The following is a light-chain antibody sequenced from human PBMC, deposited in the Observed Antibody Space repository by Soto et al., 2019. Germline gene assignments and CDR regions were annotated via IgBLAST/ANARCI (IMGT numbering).Light chain of an antibody. CDR2: AAS. CDR1: QSISSY. CDR3: QQSYSTPLT. J-gene: IGKJ3*01. Sequence: DIQMTQSPSSLSASVGDRVTITCRASQSISSYLNWYQQKPGKAPKLLIYAASSLQSGVPSRFSGSGSGTDFTLTISSLHPEDFATYYCQQSYSTPLTFVPGTKVDIK. V-gene: IGKV1-39*01.